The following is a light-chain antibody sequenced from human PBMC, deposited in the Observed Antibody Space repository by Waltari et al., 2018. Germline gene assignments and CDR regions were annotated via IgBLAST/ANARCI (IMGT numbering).Light chain of an antibody. J-gene: IGLJ2*01. Sequence: QSALTQPASVSGSPGQSITISCTGTSSDVGHYNLVSWYQHHPGKVPKLLIYEVTKRPSGSSNRFSCSKSGNTASLTISGLQAEDEGDYYCCSYAGSRIVVFGGGTKMTVL. CDR2: EVT. V-gene: IGLV2-23*02. CDR1: SSDVGHYNL. CDR3: CSYAGSRIVV.